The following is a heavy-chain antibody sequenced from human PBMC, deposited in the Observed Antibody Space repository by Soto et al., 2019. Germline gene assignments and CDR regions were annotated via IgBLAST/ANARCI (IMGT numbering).Heavy chain of an antibody. D-gene: IGHD2-8*01. V-gene: IGHV1-3*01. Sequence: QVLLVQSGAEVRKPGASVKVSCKASGFVFTHYGVHWVRLAPAQRLEWMGWINAGSGNTKYSESFQGRVSITRDTSATTVHMELGRLTSEDTAVCYCARKIFCNTWCENAMDVWGKGTTVTVSS. CDR3: ARKIFCNTWCENAMDV. CDR1: GFVFTHYG. CDR2: INAGSGNT. J-gene: IGHJ6*04.